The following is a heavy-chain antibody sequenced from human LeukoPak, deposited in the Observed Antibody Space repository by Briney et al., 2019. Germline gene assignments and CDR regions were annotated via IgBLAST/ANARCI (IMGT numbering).Heavy chain of an antibody. CDR2: INHSGST. D-gene: IGHD3-10*01. CDR3: ARGLTMVRGRHLVKAFDI. J-gene: IGHJ3*02. V-gene: IGHV4-34*01. Sequence: PSETLSLTCAVYGGSFSGYYWSWIRQPPGKGLEWIGEINHSGSTNYNPSLKSRVTISVDTSKNQFSLKLSSVTAADTAVYYCARGLTMVRGRHLVKAFDIWGQGTMVTVSS. CDR1: GGSFSGYY.